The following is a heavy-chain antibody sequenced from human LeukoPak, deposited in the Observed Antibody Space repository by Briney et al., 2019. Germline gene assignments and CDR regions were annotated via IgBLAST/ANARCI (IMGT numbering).Heavy chain of an antibody. J-gene: IGHJ4*02. D-gene: IGHD3-10*01. CDR3: AKVRLGSGSFDY. Sequence: GGSLRLSCAASGFTFDDYAMHWVRQAPGKGVEWVSGISWNSGSIGYADSVKGRFTISRDNAKNSLYLQMNSLRAEDTALYYCAKVRLGSGSFDYWGQGTLVTVSS. CDR1: GFTFDDYA. V-gene: IGHV3-9*01. CDR2: ISWNSGSI.